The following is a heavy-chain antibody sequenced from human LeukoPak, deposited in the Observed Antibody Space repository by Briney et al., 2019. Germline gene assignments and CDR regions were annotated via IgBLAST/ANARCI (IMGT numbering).Heavy chain of an antibody. CDR3: ARDSSGERGPDAFDI. Sequence: GASVKVSCKASGYTFTRYAMNWVRQAPGQGLEWMGWINTNTGNPTYAQGFTGRFVFSLDTSVSTAYLQISSLKAEDTAVYYCARDSSGERGPDAFDIWGQGTMVTVSS. D-gene: IGHD3-22*01. J-gene: IGHJ3*02. CDR1: GYTFTRYA. CDR2: INTNTGNP. V-gene: IGHV7-4-1*02.